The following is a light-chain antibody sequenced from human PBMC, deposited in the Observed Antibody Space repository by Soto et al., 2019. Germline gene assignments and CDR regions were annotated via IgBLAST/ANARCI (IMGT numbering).Light chain of an antibody. Sequence: ALTQSASVSWSPGQSITISCTGTSSDVCGYNYVSWYQQHPGKAPKLMIYDVSNRPSGVSNRFSGSKSGNTASLTISGLQAEDEADYYCSSYTSSSPYVFGTGTKVTVL. CDR2: DVS. CDR3: SSYTSSSPYV. V-gene: IGLV2-14*01. CDR1: SSDVCGYNY. J-gene: IGLJ1*01.